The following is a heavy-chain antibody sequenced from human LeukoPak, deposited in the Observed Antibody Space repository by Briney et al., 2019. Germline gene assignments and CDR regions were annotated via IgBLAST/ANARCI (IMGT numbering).Heavy chain of an antibody. J-gene: IGHJ4*02. CDR1: GFTVRSNY. CDR3: ARVGAVAGTEDY. V-gene: IGHV3-53*01. CDR2: IYSGGST. Sequence: GGSLRLSCAASGFTVRSNYMSWVRQAPGKGLEWVSVIYSGGSTYYADSVKGRFTISRDNSKNTLYLQMNSLRAEDTAVYYCARVGAVAGTEDYWGQGTLVTVSS. D-gene: IGHD6-19*01.